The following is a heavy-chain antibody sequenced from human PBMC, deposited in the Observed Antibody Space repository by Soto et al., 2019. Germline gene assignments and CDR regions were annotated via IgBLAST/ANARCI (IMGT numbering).Heavy chain of an antibody. V-gene: IGHV4-31*03. Sequence: QVQLQESGPGLVKPSQTLSLTCTVSGGSISSGGYYWSWIRQHPGKGMEWIGYIYYSGSTYYNPSLKSRVTISVDTSKYQFSRKLSSVTAADTAVYYCARDEKGDGYSGFDYWGQGTLVTVSS. CDR2: IYYSGST. CDR3: ARDEKGDGYSGFDY. CDR1: GGSISSGGYY. J-gene: IGHJ4*02. D-gene: IGHD2-21*01.